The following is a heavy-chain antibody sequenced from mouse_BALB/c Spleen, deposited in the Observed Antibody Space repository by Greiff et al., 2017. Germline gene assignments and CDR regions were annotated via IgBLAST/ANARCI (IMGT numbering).Heavy chain of an antibody. CDR2: IWGGGST. CDR1: GFSLTDFG. Sequence: VQLQQSGPGLVAPSQSLSITCTVSGFSLTDFGVSWIRQPPGKGLEWLGVIWGGGSTYYNSALKSRLSISKDNSKSQVFLKMNSLQTDDTAMYYCARYYYGSSPYFDYWGQGTTLTVSS. CDR3: ARYYYGSSPYFDY. D-gene: IGHD1-1*01. V-gene: IGHV2-6-5*01. J-gene: IGHJ2*01.